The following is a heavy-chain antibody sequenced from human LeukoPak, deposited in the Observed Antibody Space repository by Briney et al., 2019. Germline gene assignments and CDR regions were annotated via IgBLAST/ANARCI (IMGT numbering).Heavy chain of an antibody. J-gene: IGHJ4*02. CDR3: AKDRYSSGWHYYFDY. D-gene: IGHD6-19*01. V-gene: IGHV3-43*01. CDR2: ISWDGGST. Sequence: GGSLRLSCAASGFTFDDYTMHWVRHAPGKGLEWVSLISWDGGSTYYADSVKGRFTISRDNSKNSLYLQMNSLRTEDTALYYCAKDRYSSGWHYYFDYWGQGTLVTVSS. CDR1: GFTFDDYT.